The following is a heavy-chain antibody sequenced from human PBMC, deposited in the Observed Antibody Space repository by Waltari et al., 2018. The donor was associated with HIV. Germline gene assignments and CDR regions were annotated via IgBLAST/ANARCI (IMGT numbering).Heavy chain of an antibody. D-gene: IGHD3-16*01. CDR3: ARGSYNDVRGSHPGDGFEV. V-gene: IGHV4-34*02. CDR1: GGSLDGYF. CDR2: INHNGVV. Sequence: QVSLQQCGAGLLKPSANLSLVCAVYGGSLDGYFWTWLRQRPGGGLDWLAEINHNGVVNYKLSFEGRVTISLDTSVHQFSLHVDALTAADTATYYGARGSYNDVRGSHPGDGFEVWGQGTPVIVS. J-gene: IGHJ3*01.